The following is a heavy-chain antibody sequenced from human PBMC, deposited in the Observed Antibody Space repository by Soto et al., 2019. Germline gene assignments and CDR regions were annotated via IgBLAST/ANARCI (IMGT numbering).Heavy chain of an antibody. CDR2: INHSGST. CDR1: GGSFSGYY. J-gene: IGHJ5*02. CDR3: ARGRRYCSSTSCYKRDWCDP. Sequence: SETLSLTCAVYGGSFSGYYWSWIRQPPGKGLEWIGEINHSGSTNYNPSLKSRVTISVDTSKNQFSLKLSSVTAADTAVYYCARGRRYCSSTSCYKRDWCDPWGQGTLGTV. V-gene: IGHV4-34*01. D-gene: IGHD2-2*02.